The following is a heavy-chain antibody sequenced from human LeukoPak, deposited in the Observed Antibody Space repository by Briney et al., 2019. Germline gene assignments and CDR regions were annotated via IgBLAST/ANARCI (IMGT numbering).Heavy chain of an antibody. V-gene: IGHV3-23*01. Sequence: GGSLRLSCTASGFSVSTYPMAWVRQAPGKGLQWVSTITASGTDTFYADSVKGRFTISRDNSKNTPSLQMNSLRAEDTALYYCAKDWGEYFDYVWGSFTSFDSWGQGTLVTVSS. CDR2: ITASGTDT. J-gene: IGHJ4*02. CDR3: AKDWGEYFDYVWGSFTSFDS. CDR1: GFSVSTYP. D-gene: IGHD3-16*01.